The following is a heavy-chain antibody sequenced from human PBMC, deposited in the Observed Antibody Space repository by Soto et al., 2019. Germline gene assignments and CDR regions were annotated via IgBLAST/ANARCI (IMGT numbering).Heavy chain of an antibody. CDR3: ASGPHKGWYYFDS. J-gene: IGHJ4*02. Sequence: GXSVNVSCEASVYSFTCYYIHWVRQAPGQGLEWMGWINPNSGGTNYAQKFQGRVTMTRDTSISTAYMELSRLRSDDTAVYYCASGPHKGWYYFDSWGQGPLVTVSS. CDR2: INPNSGGT. D-gene: IGHD6-19*01. V-gene: IGHV1-2*02. CDR1: VYSFTCYY.